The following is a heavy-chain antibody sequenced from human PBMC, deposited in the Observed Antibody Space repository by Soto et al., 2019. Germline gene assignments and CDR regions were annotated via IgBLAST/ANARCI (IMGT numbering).Heavy chain of an antibody. V-gene: IGHV3-23*01. CDR1: GFTFSSYA. CDR3: PTLRFCTSSSHYGREGGY. Sequence: EVQLLESGGGLVQPGGSLRLSCAASGFTFSSYAMSWVRQVPGKGLEWVSAISGTGANTYYADSVKGLFTISRDNSKNPQYLQMNSMRADDEAVYYCPTLRFCTSSSHYGREGGYWGQGTLVSVYS. J-gene: IGHJ4*02. D-gene: IGHD2-2*01. CDR2: ISGTGANT.